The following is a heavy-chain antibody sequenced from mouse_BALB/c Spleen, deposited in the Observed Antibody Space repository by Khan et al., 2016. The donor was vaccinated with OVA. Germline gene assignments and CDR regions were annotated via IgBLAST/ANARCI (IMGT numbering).Heavy chain of an antibody. CDR2: ISYSGNT. CDR1: GYSIPTDYA. D-gene: IGHD1-1*01. CDR3: ARVYGGDFDY. V-gene: IGHV3-2*02. J-gene: IGHJ2*01. Sequence: VQLPASGPGLVKPSQSLSLTCTVTGYSIPTDYAWNWIRQFPGNKLEWMGYISYSGNTKYNPSLKSRISITRDTSKNQFFLQLKSVTTEDTARYYCARVYGGDFDYWGQGTTLTVSS.